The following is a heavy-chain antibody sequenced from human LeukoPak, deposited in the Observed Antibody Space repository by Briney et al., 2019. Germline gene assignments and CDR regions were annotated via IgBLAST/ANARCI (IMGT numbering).Heavy chain of an antibody. CDR3: ARRFRGYSGYAPPEFDP. J-gene: IGHJ5*02. D-gene: IGHD5-12*01. Sequence: SETLSLACTVSGGSISSYYWSWIRQPPGKGLEWIGYIYYSGSTNYNPSLKSRVTISVDTSKNQFSLKLSSVTAADTAVYYCARRFRGYSGYAPPEFDPWGQGTLVTVSS. CDR1: GGSISSYY. CDR2: IYYSGST. V-gene: IGHV4-59*01.